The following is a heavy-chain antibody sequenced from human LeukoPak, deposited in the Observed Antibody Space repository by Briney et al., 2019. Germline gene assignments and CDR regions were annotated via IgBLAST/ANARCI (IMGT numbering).Heavy chain of an antibody. CDR2: ISGSGGST. J-gene: IGHJ4*02. CDR3: ANYRPGSSGYDSGY. V-gene: IGHV3-23*01. D-gene: IGHD5-12*01. Sequence: PGGSLRLSCAASGFTFSSYAMSWVRQAPGKGLEWVSAISGSGGSTYYADSVKGRFTISRDNSKSTLYLQMNSLRAEDTAVYYCANYRPGSSGYDSGYWGQGALVTVSS. CDR1: GFTFSSYA.